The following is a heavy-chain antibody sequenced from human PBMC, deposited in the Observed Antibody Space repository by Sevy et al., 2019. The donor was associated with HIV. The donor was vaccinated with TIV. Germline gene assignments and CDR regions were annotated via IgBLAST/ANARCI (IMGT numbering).Heavy chain of an antibody. CDR3: ARDFTIFGVVSGIDY. J-gene: IGHJ4*02. Sequence: GGSLRLSCVGSGFTFSRHAMHWVRQAPGKGLEWLSSISDDSRYIYYSDSVKGRFTISRANAKNLLYLQMNNLRVEDTAIYYCARDFTIFGVVSGIDYWGQGNLVTVSS. D-gene: IGHD3-3*01. CDR1: GFTFSRHA. CDR2: ISDDSRYI. V-gene: IGHV3-21*04.